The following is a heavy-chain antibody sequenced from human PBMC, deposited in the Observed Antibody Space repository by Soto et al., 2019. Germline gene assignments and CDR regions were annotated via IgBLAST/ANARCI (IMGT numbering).Heavy chain of an antibody. Sequence: EVQLLESGGGLVQPGGSLRLSCAASEFSFGGYAISWVRLAPGKGLEWVSGISGSGSTAFYADSVRGRFTISRDNSKNTLYLQMNSLGAEDTAVYYCAKGARGYSPAAMDVWAQGTTVTVSS. J-gene: IGHJ6*02. CDR2: ISGSGSTA. V-gene: IGHV3-23*01. CDR3: AKGARGYSPAAMDV. D-gene: IGHD5-18*01. CDR1: EFSFGGYA.